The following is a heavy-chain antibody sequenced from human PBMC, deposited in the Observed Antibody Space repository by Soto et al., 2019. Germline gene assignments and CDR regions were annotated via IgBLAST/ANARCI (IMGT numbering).Heavy chain of an antibody. D-gene: IGHD5-12*01. Sequence: GGSLRLSCAASGFTFSSYWMSWVRQAPGKGLEWVANIKQDGSEKYYVDSVKGRFTISRDNAKNSLYLQMNSLRAEDTAVYYCAGDSGYDYYYYYGMDVWXQGTTVTVSS. CDR3: AGDSGYDYYYYYGMDV. CDR2: IKQDGSEK. CDR1: GFTFSSYW. J-gene: IGHJ6*02. V-gene: IGHV3-7*01.